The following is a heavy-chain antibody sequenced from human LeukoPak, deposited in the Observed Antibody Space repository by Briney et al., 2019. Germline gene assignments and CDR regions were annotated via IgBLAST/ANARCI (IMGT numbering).Heavy chain of an antibody. CDR2: ISGSGGST. CDR1: GFTFTNYA. J-gene: IGHJ5*02. D-gene: IGHD3-9*01. CDR3: AKDSDSHNILTGYNWFDP. V-gene: IGHV3-23*01. Sequence: GRSLRLSCAASGFTFTNYAMSWVRQAPGKGLGSVSAISGSGGSTYYADSVKGRFTISRDNSKNTLYLQMSTLRADDTAVYYCAKDSDSHNILTGYNWFDPWGQGTLVTVSS.